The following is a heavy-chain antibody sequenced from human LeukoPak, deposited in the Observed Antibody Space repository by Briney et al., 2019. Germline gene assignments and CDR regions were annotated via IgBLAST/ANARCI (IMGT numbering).Heavy chain of an antibody. Sequence: SETLSLTCAVYGGSFSGYYWSWIRQPPGKGLEWIGEINHSGSTNYNPSLKSRVTISIDTSKNQFSLKLSSVTAADTAVYYRARADKLQSDAFDIWGQGTMVTVSS. V-gene: IGHV4-34*01. CDR1: GGSFSGYY. CDR3: ARADKLQSDAFDI. D-gene: IGHD4-11*01. CDR2: INHSGST. J-gene: IGHJ3*02.